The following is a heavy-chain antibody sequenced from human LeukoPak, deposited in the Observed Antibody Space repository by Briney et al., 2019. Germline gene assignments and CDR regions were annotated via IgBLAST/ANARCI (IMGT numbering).Heavy chain of an antibody. J-gene: IGHJ4*02. CDR2: ISSSSSYI. CDR1: GFTFSSYS. Sequence: PGGSLRLSCAASGFTFSSYSMNWVRQAPGKGLEWVSSISSSSSYIYYADSVKGRFTISRDNAKNSLHLQMNSLRAEDTAVYYCASDLGISTDYWGQGTLVTVSS. CDR3: ASDLGISTDY. V-gene: IGHV3-21*01.